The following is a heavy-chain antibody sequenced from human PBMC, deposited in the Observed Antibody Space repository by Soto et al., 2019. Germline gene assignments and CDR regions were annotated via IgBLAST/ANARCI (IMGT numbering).Heavy chain of an antibody. CDR3: AKAGEYFGGDCSTVYYYGMDV. V-gene: IGHV3-23*01. D-gene: IGHD2-21*02. CDR2: ISGSGGST. Sequence: PGGPLRLACAASGFTFSSSATSSVRQATGKGLEWVSAISGSGGSTYYADSVKGRFTISRDNSKNTLYLQMNSLRAEDTAVYYCAKAGEYFGGDCSTVYYYGMDVWGQGTTVTVSS. CDR1: GFTFSSSA. J-gene: IGHJ6*02.